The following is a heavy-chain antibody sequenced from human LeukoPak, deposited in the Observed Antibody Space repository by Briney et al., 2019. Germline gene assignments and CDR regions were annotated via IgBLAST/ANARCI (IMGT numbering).Heavy chain of an antibody. V-gene: IGHV1-58*01. D-gene: IGHD3-3*01. Sequence: SVKVSCKASGFTFTSSAVQWVRQARGQRLEWIGWIVVGSGNTNYAQKFQERVTITRDMSTSTAYMELSSLRSEDTAVYYCARDPPSYDFWSGYYGYYYGMDVWGQGTTVTVSS. CDR1: GFTFTSSA. CDR3: ARDPPSYDFWSGYYGYYYGMDV. J-gene: IGHJ6*02. CDR2: IVVGSGNT.